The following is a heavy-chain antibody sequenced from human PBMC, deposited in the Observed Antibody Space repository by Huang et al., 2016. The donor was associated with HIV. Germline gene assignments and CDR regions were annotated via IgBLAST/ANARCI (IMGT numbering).Heavy chain of an antibody. CDR1: GGSVNRVYYY. V-gene: IGHV4-39*01. CDR2: VFYGGNT. J-gene: IGHJ3*01. Sequence: QLQLQESGPGLVRPSETLSLTCSVSGGSVNRVYYYWGWIRQPPGKGLEWIASVFYGGNTVYNPSLKSRVSMSVDTSKKRFSLNLSSVTAADTAVYFCARLPFDYVWGTQRQTALDELDVWGQGTMVTVSS. D-gene: IGHD3-16*01. CDR3: ARLPFDYVWGTQRQTALDELDV.